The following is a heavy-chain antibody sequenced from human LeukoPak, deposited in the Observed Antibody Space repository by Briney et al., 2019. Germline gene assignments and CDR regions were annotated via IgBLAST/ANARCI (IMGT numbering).Heavy chain of an antibody. Sequence: SSVKVSCQACGGTFSSYAISWVRPAPGQGREWMGVIIPIFGTANYAQKLQGRVTITADESTSTAYMELSSLRSEDTAVYYCARDPPGVPAAAYYYYRMHVWGKGTTVTVSS. J-gene: IGHJ6*04. V-gene: IGHV1-69*01. CDR1: GGTFSSYA. CDR3: ARDPPGVPAAAYYYYRMHV. D-gene: IGHD2-2*01. CDR2: IIPIFGTA.